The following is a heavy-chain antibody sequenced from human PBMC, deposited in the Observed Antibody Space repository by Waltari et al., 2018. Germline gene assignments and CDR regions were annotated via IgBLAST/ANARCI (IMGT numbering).Heavy chain of an antibody. D-gene: IGHD2-2*01. CDR3: AKSRGFEY. CDR1: GFTFSRYW. J-gene: IGHJ4*02. CDR2: INYDGSQK. Sequence: EQLVESVGGLVLPGGSLIVSCGGSGFTFSRYWMSWVRQTPGKGLEWVANINYDGSQKYYVDSVKGRFTISRDNAKNSVYLQMNSLRVEDTAVYYCAKSRGFEYWGQGTLITVSS. V-gene: IGHV3-7*01.